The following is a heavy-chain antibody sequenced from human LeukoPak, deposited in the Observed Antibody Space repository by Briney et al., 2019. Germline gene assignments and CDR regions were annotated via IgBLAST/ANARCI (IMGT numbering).Heavy chain of an antibody. CDR1: GFTFDDYA. V-gene: IGHV3-43D*03. CDR2: ISWDGGSS. J-gene: IGHJ4*02. CDR3: AKPVAPRDTDGTLGY. D-gene: IGHD5-18*01. Sequence: PGGSLGLSCAASGFTFDDYAMHWVRQAPGEGLEGVSLISWDGGSSYYADYVNGRFTISRDNSKNALYLQMNSLRVEDTAVYYCAKPVAPRDTDGTLGYWGQGTLVTVSS.